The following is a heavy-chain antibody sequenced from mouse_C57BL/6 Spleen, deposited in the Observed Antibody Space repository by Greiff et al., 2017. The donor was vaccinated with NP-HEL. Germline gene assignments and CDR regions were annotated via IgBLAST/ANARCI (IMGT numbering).Heavy chain of an antibody. D-gene: IGHD1-1*01. Sequence: VQLQQPGAELVRPGSSVKLSYKASGYTFTSYWMHWVKQRPIQSLEWIGNIDPSDSDTHYNQKFKDKATLSVDKSSSTAYMQLSSLTSEDSAVYYCASIYYYGSSLFAYWGQGTLVTVSA. CDR2: IDPSDSDT. CDR3: ASIYYYGSSLFAY. J-gene: IGHJ3*01. CDR1: GYTFTSYW. V-gene: IGHV1-52*01.